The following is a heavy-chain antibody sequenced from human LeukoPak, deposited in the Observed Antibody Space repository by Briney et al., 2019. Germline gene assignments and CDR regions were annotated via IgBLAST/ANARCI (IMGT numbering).Heavy chain of an antibody. CDR2: IYTSGST. Sequence: SETLSLTCAVSGVSISRGGYYWSWIRQPAGKGLEWIGRIYTSGSTNYNPSLKSRVTMLVDTSKNQFSLKLSSVTAADTAVYYCARVLVLRYFDWLFQDAFDIWGQGTMVTVSS. V-gene: IGHV4-61*02. CDR1: GVSISRGGYY. D-gene: IGHD3-9*01. J-gene: IGHJ3*02. CDR3: ARVLVLRYFDWLFQDAFDI.